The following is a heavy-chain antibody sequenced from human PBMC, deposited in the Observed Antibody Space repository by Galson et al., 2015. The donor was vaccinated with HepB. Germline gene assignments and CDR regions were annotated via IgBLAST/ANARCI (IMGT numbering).Heavy chain of an antibody. V-gene: IGHV6-1*01. CDR3: ARGDGYSFDY. CDR1: GDSVSSTTAA. J-gene: IGHJ4*02. Sequence: CAISGDSVSSTTAAWNWLRQSPSRGLEWLGRTSYRSKWDSGYDPSVRSGITVNPDTSRNQFSLQLISLTPEDTAVYYCARGDGYSFDYWAQGTLVTVSS. CDR2: TSYRSKWDS. D-gene: IGHD5-24*01.